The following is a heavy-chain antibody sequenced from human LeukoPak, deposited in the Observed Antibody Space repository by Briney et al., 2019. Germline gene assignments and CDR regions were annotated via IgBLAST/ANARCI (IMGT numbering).Heavy chain of an antibody. Sequence: PSETLSLTCTVSGDSISSSSFHWGWIRQPPGKGLEWIGSIYDSGNTNYNPSLKSRATISVDTSKNQISLKVSSVTATDTAVYYCARQKRWLQSSFDYWAQGTLVTVSS. J-gene: IGHJ4*02. CDR1: GDSISSSSFH. V-gene: IGHV4-39*01. D-gene: IGHD5-24*01. CDR3: ARQKRWLQSSFDY. CDR2: IYDSGNT.